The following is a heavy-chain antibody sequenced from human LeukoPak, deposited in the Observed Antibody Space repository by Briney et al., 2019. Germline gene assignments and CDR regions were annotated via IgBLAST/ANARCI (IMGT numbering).Heavy chain of an antibody. CDR1: GFTFSSYG. D-gene: IGHD4-23*01. V-gene: IGHV3-30*02. J-gene: IGHJ4*02. CDR2: IRYDGSNK. Sequence: GGFLRLSCAASGFTFSSYGMHWVRQAPGKGLEWVAFIRYDGSNKYYADSVKGRFTISRDNSKNTLYLQMNSLRAEDTAVYYCAKEHGGMSDYWGQGTLVTVSS. CDR3: AKEHGGMSDY.